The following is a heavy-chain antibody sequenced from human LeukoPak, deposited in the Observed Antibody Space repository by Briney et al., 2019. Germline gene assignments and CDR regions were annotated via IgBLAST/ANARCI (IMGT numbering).Heavy chain of an antibody. Sequence: GGSLRLSCAASGFPFSSYDFHWVPQATGKGLEWVSAIGTSHDIYYPDSVKCRCTISRENAKNSLYLQMNNLRAGDTAVYYCARETLDSGGNYGWYFDVWGRGTLVTVSS. CDR2: IGTSHDI. CDR3: ARETLDSGGNYGWYFDV. V-gene: IGHV3-13*04. J-gene: IGHJ2*01. CDR1: GFPFSSYD. D-gene: IGHD4-23*01.